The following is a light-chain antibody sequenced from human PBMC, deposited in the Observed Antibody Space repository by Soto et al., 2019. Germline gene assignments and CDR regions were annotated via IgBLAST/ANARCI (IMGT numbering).Light chain of an antibody. J-gene: IGKJ3*01. CDR3: QQYNNWSSFT. CDR2: GAS. CDR1: QSVSSN. Sequence: VVTKSPATLSVSPGERATLSCKASQSVSSNLAWYQQKPGQAPRLLIYGASTRATGIPARFSGSGSGTEFTLTISSLQSEDFAVYYCQQYNNWSSFTFGPGTKVDIK. V-gene: IGKV3-15*01.